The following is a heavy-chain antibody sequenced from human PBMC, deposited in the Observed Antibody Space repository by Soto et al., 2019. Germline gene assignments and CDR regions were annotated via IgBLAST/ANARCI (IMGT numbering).Heavy chain of an antibody. J-gene: IGHJ4*02. Sequence: GGSLRLSCAASGFTFSSYSMNWVRQAPGKGLEWVSSISSSSTYIYYADSVKGRFTISRDNAKNSLYLQMNSLRAGDTAVYYCASAEYYFDSSGWYYWGQGTLVTVSS. CDR2: ISSSSTYI. D-gene: IGHD3-22*01. V-gene: IGHV3-21*01. CDR1: GFTFSSYS. CDR3: ASAEYYFDSSGWYY.